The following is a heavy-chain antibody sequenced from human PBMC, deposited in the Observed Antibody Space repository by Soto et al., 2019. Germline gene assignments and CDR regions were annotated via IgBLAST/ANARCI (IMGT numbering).Heavy chain of an antibody. CDR3: ARVHSYDSSGYSH. CDR2: ISSSSSYI. J-gene: IGHJ4*02. Sequence: EVQLVESGGGLVKPGGSLRLSCAASGFTFSWYNMNWVRQAPGKGLEWVSSISSSSSYIYYADSVKGRFTISRDNAKNSLYLQMNSLRAEDTAVYYCARVHSYDSSGYSHWGQGTLVTVSS. D-gene: IGHD3-22*01. V-gene: IGHV3-21*01. CDR1: GFTFSWYN.